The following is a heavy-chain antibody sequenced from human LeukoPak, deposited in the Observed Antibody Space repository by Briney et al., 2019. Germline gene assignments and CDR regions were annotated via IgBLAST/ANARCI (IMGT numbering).Heavy chain of an antibody. CDR1: GFTFSSYE. Sequence: GGSLRLSCAASGFTFSSYEMNWVRQAPGKGLEWVSYISSSGSTIYYADSVKGRFTISRDNAKNSLYLQMNSLRAEDTAVYYCAKASTMQTWLDVFDIWGQGTMVTVSS. V-gene: IGHV3-48*03. CDR3: AKASTMQTWLDVFDI. CDR2: ISSSGSTI. D-gene: IGHD2-2*01. J-gene: IGHJ3*02.